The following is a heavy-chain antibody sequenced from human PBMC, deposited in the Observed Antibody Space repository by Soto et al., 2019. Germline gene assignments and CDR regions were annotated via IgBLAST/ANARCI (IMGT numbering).Heavy chain of an antibody. Sequence: PSETLSLTCTVSGGSITYINNYYCSWFRLPPGKGLEWIGYISDIAYTSYNPSLKGRVSISVDTSKNQFSLTLTSVTAADTAVYYCARQGFGVLHGLVDVWGQGTTVTVSS. V-gene: IGHV4-61*05. CDR1: GGSITYINNYY. CDR2: ISDIAYT. D-gene: IGHD3-10*01. CDR3: ARQGFGVLHGLVDV. J-gene: IGHJ6*02.